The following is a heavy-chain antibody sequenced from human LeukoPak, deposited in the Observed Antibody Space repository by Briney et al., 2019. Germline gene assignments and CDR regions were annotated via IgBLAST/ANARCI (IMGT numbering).Heavy chain of an antibody. CDR1: GGSISSSSYY. D-gene: IGHD2-2*01. Sequence: SETLSLTCTVSGGSISSSSYYWGWIRQPPGKGLEWIGSIYYSGSTYYNPSLKSRVTISVDTSKNQFSLKLSSVTAADTAVYYCARLLGPQLLYYYYMDVWGKGTTVTVSS. CDR2: IYYSGST. V-gene: IGHV4-39*01. CDR3: ARLLGPQLLYYYYMDV. J-gene: IGHJ6*03.